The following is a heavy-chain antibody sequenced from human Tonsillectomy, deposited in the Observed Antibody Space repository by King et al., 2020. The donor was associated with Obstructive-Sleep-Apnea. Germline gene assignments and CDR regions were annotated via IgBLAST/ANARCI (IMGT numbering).Heavy chain of an antibody. Sequence: VQLVESGGGVVQPGRSLRLSCAASGFTFSSYAMHWVRQAPGKGLEWVAFISYDGTNKYYADSVKGRFTISRDNSKNTLYLQMNSLRAEDTAVYYCARDRSSGWPLFDYWGQGTLVTVSS. CDR2: ISYDGTNK. CDR1: GFTFSSYA. D-gene: IGHD6-19*01. CDR3: ARDRSSGWPLFDY. V-gene: IGHV3-30*04. J-gene: IGHJ4*02.